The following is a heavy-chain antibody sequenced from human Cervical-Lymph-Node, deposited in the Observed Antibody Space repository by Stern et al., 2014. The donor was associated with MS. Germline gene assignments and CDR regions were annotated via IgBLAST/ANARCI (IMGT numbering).Heavy chain of an antibody. CDR1: GFSLSTSGGG. D-gene: IGHD5-18*01. V-gene: IGHV2-5*02. J-gene: IGHJ4*02. Sequence: ESGPTLEKPTQTLTLTCTFSGFSLSTSGGGVGWIRQPQGKALEWLALIYWDDDKRYSPSLKSRLTITKDTSKNQVVLTMTNMDPVDTATYYCAHEDTAMVMGYWGQGTLVTVSS. CDR2: IYWDDDK. CDR3: AHEDTAMVMGY.